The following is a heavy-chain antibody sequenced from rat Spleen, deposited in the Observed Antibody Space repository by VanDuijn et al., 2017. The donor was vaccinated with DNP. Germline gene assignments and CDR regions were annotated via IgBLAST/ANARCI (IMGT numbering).Heavy chain of an antibody. CDR3: ARPDY. J-gene: IGHJ2*01. Sequence: EVQLEESGGGLVQPGRSMKLSCAASGFTFSNYDMAWVRQAPKKGLEWVATISHDGSSTNYRDSVKGRFTCSRDNAKSTLYLQIDSLRSEDTATYYCARPDYWGQGVMVTVSS. V-gene: IGHV5-7*01. CDR1: GFTFSNYD. CDR2: ISHDGSST.